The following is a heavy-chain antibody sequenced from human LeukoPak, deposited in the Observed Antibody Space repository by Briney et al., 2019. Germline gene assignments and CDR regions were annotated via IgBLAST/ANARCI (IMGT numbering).Heavy chain of an antibody. CDR1: GFTFSSYE. Sequence: PGGSLRLSCAASGFTFSSYEMNWVRQAPGKGLEWVSYISSSGSTIYYADSVKGRFTISRDNAKNSLYLQMNSLRAEDTAFYYCARDNSGAFGDSGQGTLVTVSS. CDR2: ISSSGSTI. D-gene: IGHD1-26*01. J-gene: IGHJ4*02. CDR3: ARDNSGAFGD. V-gene: IGHV3-48*03.